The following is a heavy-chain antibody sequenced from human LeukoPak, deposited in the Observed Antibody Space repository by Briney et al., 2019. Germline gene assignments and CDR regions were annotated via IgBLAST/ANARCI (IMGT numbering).Heavy chain of an antibody. J-gene: IGHJ3*02. CDR3: AKVWIIAARLGAFDI. V-gene: IGHV3-23*01. CDR2: VGPSGART. D-gene: IGHD6-6*01. CDR1: GFTFSHHG. Sequence: GGSLRLSCAASGFTFSHHGMNWVRQAPGKGLEWVSGVGPSGARTYYADSVKGRFTVSRDNSKNMVFLQMNSLRAEDTAVYYCAKVWIIAARLGAFDIWGQGTMVTVSS.